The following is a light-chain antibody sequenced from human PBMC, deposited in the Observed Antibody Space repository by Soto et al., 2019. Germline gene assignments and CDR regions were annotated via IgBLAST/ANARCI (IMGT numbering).Light chain of an antibody. V-gene: IGKV1-6*01. CDR1: QAIRGD. CDR3: LQDYDYGLT. CDR2: AAS. J-gene: IGKJ4*01. Sequence: AIQMTQSPSSLSASVGDRVTITCRASQAIRGDLGWYQQKPGKAPNLLIYAASSLQSGVPSRFSGSGSGTDFTLTISSLQPEDFATYYCLQDYDYGLTCGGGTTVEIK.